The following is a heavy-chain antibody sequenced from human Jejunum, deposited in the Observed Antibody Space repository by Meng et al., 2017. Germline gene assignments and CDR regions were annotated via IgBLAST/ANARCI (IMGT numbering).Heavy chain of an antibody. D-gene: IGHD4-11*01. Sequence: QVKLQQWGAGLLTPSETLSLTCAVYGGSISDYYWTWIRQPPGKGLEWIGEINDSGSTNYNPSLKSRVTISVDTSKSQFYLRVSSVTAADTAVYYCARGNEYSNYGADFWGQGTLVTVSS. CDR1: GGSISDYY. CDR2: INDSGST. V-gene: IGHV4-34*01. CDR3: ARGNEYSNYGADF. J-gene: IGHJ4*02.